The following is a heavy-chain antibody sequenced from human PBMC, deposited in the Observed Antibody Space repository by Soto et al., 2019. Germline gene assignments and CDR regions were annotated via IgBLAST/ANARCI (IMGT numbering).Heavy chain of an antibody. CDR1: GFTFSSYA. Sequence: QVQLVESGGGVVQPGRSLRLSCAASGFTFSSYAMHWVRQAPGKGLEWVAVISYDGSNKYYADSVKGRFTISRDNSKNTLYLQMNSLRAEDTAVYYCARDRGSSWYDYYYGMDVWGQGTTVTASS. D-gene: IGHD6-13*01. CDR3: ARDRGSSWYDYYYGMDV. J-gene: IGHJ6*02. CDR2: ISYDGSNK. V-gene: IGHV3-30-3*01.